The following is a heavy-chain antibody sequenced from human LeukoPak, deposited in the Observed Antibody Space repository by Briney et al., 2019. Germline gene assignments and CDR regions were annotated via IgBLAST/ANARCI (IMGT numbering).Heavy chain of an antibody. Sequence: GSSVKVSCKASGGTFSSYAISWVRQAPGQGLEWMGGIIPIFGTANYAQKFQGRVTITTDESTSTAYMELSSLRSEDTAVYYCARDSGCSGSSCYPAIHYYMDVWGKGTTVTVSS. J-gene: IGHJ6*03. D-gene: IGHD2-15*01. CDR1: GGTFSSYA. CDR3: ARDSGCSGSSCYPAIHYYMDV. CDR2: IIPIFGTA. V-gene: IGHV1-69*05.